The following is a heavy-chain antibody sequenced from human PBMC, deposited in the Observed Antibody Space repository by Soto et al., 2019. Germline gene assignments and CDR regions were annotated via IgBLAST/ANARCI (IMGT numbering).Heavy chain of an antibody. V-gene: IGHV1-18*01. CDR2: ISAYNGNT. CDR3: ARDQKYYYDSSGSFDY. D-gene: IGHD3-22*01. J-gene: IGHJ4*02. CDR1: GYTFTSYG. Sequence: ASVKVSCKASGYTFTSYGISWVRQAPGQGLEWMGWISAYNGNTNYAQKLQGRVTMTTDTSTSTAYMELRSLRSDDTAVYYCARDQKYYYDSSGSFDYWGQGTLVTVSS.